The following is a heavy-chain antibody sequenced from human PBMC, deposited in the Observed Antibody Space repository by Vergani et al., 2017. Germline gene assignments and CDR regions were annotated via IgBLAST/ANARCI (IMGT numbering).Heavy chain of an antibody. Sequence: QVQLQESGPGLVKPSQTLSLTCTVSGGSISSGGYYWSWIRQHPGKGLEWIGYINYSGSTYYNPSLKSRVTISVDTSKNQFSLKLSSVTAADTAVYCCARELRYFEGGGDYYYGMDVWGQGTTVTVSS. V-gene: IGHV4-31*03. J-gene: IGHJ6*02. CDR1: GGSISSGGYY. D-gene: IGHD3-9*01. CDR2: INYSGST. CDR3: ARELRYFEGGGDYYYGMDV.